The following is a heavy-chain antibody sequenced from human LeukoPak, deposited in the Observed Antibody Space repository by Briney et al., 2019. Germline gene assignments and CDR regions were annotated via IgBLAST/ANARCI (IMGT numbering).Heavy chain of an antibody. CDR2: IYSGGST. V-gene: IGHV3-66*01. D-gene: IGHD2-2*01. Sequence: GGSLRLSCAASGFTVSSNYMSWVRQAPGKGLEWVSVIYSGGSTYYAGSVKGRFTISRDNSKNTLYLQMNSLRAEDTAVYYCARWVVYGTSYNWFDPWGQGTLVTVSS. CDR3: ARWVVYGTSYNWFDP. CDR1: GFTVSSNY. J-gene: IGHJ5*02.